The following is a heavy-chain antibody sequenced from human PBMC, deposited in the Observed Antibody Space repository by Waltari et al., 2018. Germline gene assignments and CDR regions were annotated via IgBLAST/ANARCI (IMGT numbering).Heavy chain of an antibody. V-gene: IGHV4-34*12. J-gene: IGHJ4*02. Sequence: QVQLQQSGAGLVRPSELLSLTCDVFGGSFPGFYWSWIRQTPEKGLEWIGEVIHSGGTVYNPSLESRVTISIDTSKNQFSLRLTSVTAADTAVYFCARGKLNFDVWGQGAQVTVSS. CDR3: ARGKLNFDV. CDR2: VIHSGGT. CDR1: GGSFPGFY.